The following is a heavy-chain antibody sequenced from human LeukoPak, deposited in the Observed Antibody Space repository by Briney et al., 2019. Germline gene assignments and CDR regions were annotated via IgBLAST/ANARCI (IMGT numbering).Heavy chain of an antibody. D-gene: IGHD5-18*01. V-gene: IGHV3-53*01. CDR3: ARGFQRGYSYYTS. Sequence: GGSLRLSCAASGFTVSSNYMSWVRQAPGKGLEWVSVIYSGGSTYYADSVKGRFTTSRDNSKNTLYLQMNSLRAEDTAVYYCARGFQRGYSYYTSWGQGTLVTVSS. CDR1: GFTVSSNY. J-gene: IGHJ5*02. CDR2: IYSGGST.